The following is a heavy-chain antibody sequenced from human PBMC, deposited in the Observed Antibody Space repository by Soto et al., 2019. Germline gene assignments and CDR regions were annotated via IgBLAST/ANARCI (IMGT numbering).Heavy chain of an antibody. CDR1: GGSISSGGYS. Sequence: SETLSLTCAVSGGSISSGGYSWSWIRQPPGKGLEWIGYIYHSGSTYYNPSLKSRVTISVDRSKNQFSLKLGSVTAADTAVYYCGRAHVDFSNLDSWGQGTLVTVSS. CDR2: IYHSGST. V-gene: IGHV4-30-2*01. J-gene: IGHJ4*02. D-gene: IGHD3-3*02. CDR3: GRAHVDFSNLDS.